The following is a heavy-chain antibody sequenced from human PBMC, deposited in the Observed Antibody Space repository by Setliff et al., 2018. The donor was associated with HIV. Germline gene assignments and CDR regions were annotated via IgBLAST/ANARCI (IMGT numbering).Heavy chain of an antibody. V-gene: IGHV3-23*01. CDR1: GFTFSGYA. J-gene: IGHJ4*02. D-gene: IGHD2-15*01. CDR3: AKRAGGPLVNWVFDY. CDR2: ISNGGGGYT. Sequence: SCAASGFTFSGYAMSWVRQAPGKGLECVSAISNGGGGYTYYADSVKGRFTISRDNSKNTLYLQVNSLRAEDTAVYYCAKRAGGPLVNWVFDYWGQGTLVTVSS.